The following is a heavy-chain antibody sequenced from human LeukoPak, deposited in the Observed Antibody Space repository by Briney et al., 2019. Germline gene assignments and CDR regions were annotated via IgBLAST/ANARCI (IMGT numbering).Heavy chain of an antibody. CDR2: ISSSGSTI. V-gene: IGHV3-48*03. D-gene: IGHD1-26*01. J-gene: IGHJ4*02. Sequence: GGSLRLSCAASGFTFSSYEMNWVRQAPGKGLEWVSYISSSGSTIYYADSVKGRFTISRDNAKNSLYLQMNSLRVEDTAVYYCAKDEVGGHFEYWGQGTLVTVSS. CDR3: AKDEVGGHFEY. CDR1: GFTFSSYE.